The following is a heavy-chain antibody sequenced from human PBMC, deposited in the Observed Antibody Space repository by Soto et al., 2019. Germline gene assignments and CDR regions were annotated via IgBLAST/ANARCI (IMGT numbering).Heavy chain of an antibody. Sequence: QTGGSLRLSCAASGFTFSGSAMHWVRQASGKGLEWVGRIRSKANSYATAYAASVKGRFTISRDDSKNTAYLQMNSLKTEDTAVYYCTSLGADCSSTSCYYYYGMDVWGQGTTVTVSS. CDR1: GFTFSGSA. CDR3: TSLGADCSSTSCYYYYGMDV. V-gene: IGHV3-73*01. D-gene: IGHD2-2*01. J-gene: IGHJ6*02. CDR2: IRSKANSYAT.